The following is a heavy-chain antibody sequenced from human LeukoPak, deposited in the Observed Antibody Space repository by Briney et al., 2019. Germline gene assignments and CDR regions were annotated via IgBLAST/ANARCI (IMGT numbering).Heavy chain of an antibody. V-gene: IGHV3-21*01. CDR1: GFTLRSYS. Sequence: PGGALRLFCGASGFTLRSYSKNWVRQAPGKGLEWVSSISSSSSYIYYADSVKGRFTISRDNAKNSLYLQMNSLRAEDTAVYYCAREVEYRWGQGTLVTVSA. CDR2: ISSSSSYI. CDR3: AREVEYR. J-gene: IGHJ5*02. D-gene: IGHD5-24*01.